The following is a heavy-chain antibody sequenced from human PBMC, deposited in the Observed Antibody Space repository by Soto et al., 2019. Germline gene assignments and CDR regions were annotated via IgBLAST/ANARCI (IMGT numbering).Heavy chain of an antibody. J-gene: IGHJ4*02. CDR2: IYYSGST. D-gene: IGHD6-13*01. Sequence: NPSETLSLTCTVSGGSISSGGYYWSWIRQHPGKGLEWIGYIYYSGSTYYKPSLKSRVTISVDTSKNQFSLKLSSVTAADTAVYYCARGVAAAGTDYFDYCGQGTLVTVSS. V-gene: IGHV4-31*03. CDR3: ARGVAAAGTDYFDY. CDR1: GGSISSGGYY.